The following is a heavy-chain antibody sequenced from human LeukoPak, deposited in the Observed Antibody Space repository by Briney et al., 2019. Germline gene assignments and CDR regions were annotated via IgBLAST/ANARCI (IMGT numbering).Heavy chain of an antibody. V-gene: IGHV3-20*04. CDR3: ARGTSTFDY. J-gene: IGHJ4*02. CDR2: INWKTGAT. Sequence: GGSLRLSCAASGFSFDDYGMSWVRQAPGKGLEWLSGINWKTGATGYSDSVKGRFTISKDNTKNSLYLQMNSLRAEDTAVYYCARGTSTFDYWGQGALVTVSS. CDR1: GFSFDDYG.